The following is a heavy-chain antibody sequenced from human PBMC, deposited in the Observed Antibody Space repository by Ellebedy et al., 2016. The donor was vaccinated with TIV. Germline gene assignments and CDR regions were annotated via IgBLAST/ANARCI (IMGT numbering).Heavy chain of an antibody. J-gene: IGHJ4*02. D-gene: IGHD6-6*01. CDR3: ARGLKGVLYYFDY. CDR1: GGSFSGYY. Sequence: SETLSLTXAVYGGSFSGYYWSWIRQPPGKGLEWIGEINHSGSTNYNPSLKSRVTISVDTSKNQFSLKLSSVTAADTAVYYCARGLKGVLYYFDYWGQGTLVTVSS. CDR2: INHSGST. V-gene: IGHV4-34*01.